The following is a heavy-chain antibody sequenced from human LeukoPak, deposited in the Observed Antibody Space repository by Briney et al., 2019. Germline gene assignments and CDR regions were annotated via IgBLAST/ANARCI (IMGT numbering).Heavy chain of an antibody. CDR1: GFTFSSYS. D-gene: IGHD3-22*01. J-gene: IGHJ4*02. V-gene: IGHV3-21*01. Sequence: GGSVRLSCAASGFTFSSYSMNWVRQAPGKGLEWVSSISSSSSYIYYADSVKGRFTISRDNAKNSLYLQMNSLRAEDTAVYYCAREIRYYDSSGLTSFDYWGQGTLVTVSS. CDR3: AREIRYYDSSGLTSFDY. CDR2: ISSSSSYI.